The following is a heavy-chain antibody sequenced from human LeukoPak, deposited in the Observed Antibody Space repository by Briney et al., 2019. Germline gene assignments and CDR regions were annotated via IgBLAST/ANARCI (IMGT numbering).Heavy chain of an antibody. V-gene: IGHV4-61*02. Sequence: KSSETLSLTCTVSGGSITSGSYYWSWIRQPAGKGLEWMGRIYTSGSTNYNPSLKSQVTISVDTSKNQFSLKLTSVTAADTAVYYCARARSGAFDIWGQGTMVTVSS. CDR2: IYTSGST. J-gene: IGHJ3*02. CDR1: GGSITSGSYY. CDR3: ARARSGAFDI.